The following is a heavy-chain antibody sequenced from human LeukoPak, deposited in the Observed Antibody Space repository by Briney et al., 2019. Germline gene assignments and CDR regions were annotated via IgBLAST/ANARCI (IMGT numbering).Heavy chain of an antibody. CDR3: ATLSSSGWYY. D-gene: IGHD6-19*01. V-gene: IGHV4-38-2*02. CDR1: GDSISSGNY. J-gene: IGHJ4*02. Sequence: SETLSLTCTVSGDSISSGNYWGWIRQPPGKGLEWIGSIFHTGSTYFNLSLKSRVTISVDTSKNQFSLKLSSVTAADTAVYYCATLSSSGWYYWGQGTLVTVSS. CDR2: IFHTGST.